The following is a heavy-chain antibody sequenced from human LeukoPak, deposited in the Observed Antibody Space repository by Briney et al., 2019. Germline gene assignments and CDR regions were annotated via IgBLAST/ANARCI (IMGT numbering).Heavy chain of an antibody. V-gene: IGHV1-46*01. CDR3: ARGQNKCLGH. CDR1: GYTFTNYF. Sequence: GASVKVSCKASGYTFTNYFMHWVRQVPGQGLEWMGVINPTGAGTTYAQRFQGRVTMTRDTSTSTVHMELSSLRSEDTAVYYCARGQNKCLGHWGQGTLVTVSS. CDR2: INPTGAGT. D-gene: IGHD2/OR15-2a*01. J-gene: IGHJ4*02.